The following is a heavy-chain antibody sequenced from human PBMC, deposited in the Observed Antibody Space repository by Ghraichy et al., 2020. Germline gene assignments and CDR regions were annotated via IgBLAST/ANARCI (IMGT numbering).Heavy chain of an antibody. CDR3: ARGSGYSYGYYYYYYYMDV. D-gene: IGHD5-18*01. V-gene: IGHV4-59*08. CDR2: IYYSGST. CDR1: GGSISSYY. J-gene: IGHJ6*03. Sequence: SETLSLTCTVSGGSISSYYWSWIRQPPGKGLEWIGYIYYSGSTNYNPSLKSRVTISVDTSKNQFSLKLSSVTAADTAVYYCARGSGYSYGYYYYYYYMDVWGKGTTVTVSS.